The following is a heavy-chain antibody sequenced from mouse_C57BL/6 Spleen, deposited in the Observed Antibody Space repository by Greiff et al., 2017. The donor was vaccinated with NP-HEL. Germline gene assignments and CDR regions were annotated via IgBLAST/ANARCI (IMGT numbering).Heavy chain of an antibody. CDR1: GYTFTDYY. D-gene: IGHD2-1*01. CDR2: INPYNGGT. J-gene: IGHJ3*01. V-gene: IGHV1-19*01. Sequence: VQLQQSGPVLVKPGASVKMSCKASGYTFTDYYMNWVKQSHGKSLEWIGVINPYNGGTSYNQKFKGKATLTVDKSSSTAYMELNSLTSEDSAVYYCARSNYYGIAWFAYWGQGTLVTVSA. CDR3: ARSNYYGIAWFAY.